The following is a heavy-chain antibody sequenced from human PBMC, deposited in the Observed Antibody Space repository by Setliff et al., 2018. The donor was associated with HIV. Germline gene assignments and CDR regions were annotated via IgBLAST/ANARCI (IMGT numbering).Heavy chain of an antibody. D-gene: IGHD2-15*01. CDR3: VRDGGGDYYYYMDV. CDR1: GFPFTSFS. CDR2: IYDSGDI. Sequence: GGSLRLSCAASGFPFTSFSINWVRQAPGKGLEWVSRIYDSGDIWYADSVRGRFTISRDNTKNSLYLQMNNLRAEDTAVYYCVRDGGGDYYYYMDVWGKGTTVTVSS. V-gene: IGHV3-21*05. J-gene: IGHJ6*03.